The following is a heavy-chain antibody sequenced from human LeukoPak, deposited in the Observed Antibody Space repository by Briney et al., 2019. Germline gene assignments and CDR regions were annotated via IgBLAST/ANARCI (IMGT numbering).Heavy chain of an antibody. CDR1: GYTFTSYG. CDR2: ISAYNGNT. Sequence: GASVKVSCKASGYTFTSYGISWVRQAPGQGLEWMGWISAYNGNTNYAQKLQGRVTMTTDTSTSTAYMELRSLRSDDTAVYYCARFQDPYCGGDCYLHFDYWGQGTLVTVSS. V-gene: IGHV1-18*01. D-gene: IGHD2-21*02. J-gene: IGHJ4*02. CDR3: ARFQDPYCGGDCYLHFDY.